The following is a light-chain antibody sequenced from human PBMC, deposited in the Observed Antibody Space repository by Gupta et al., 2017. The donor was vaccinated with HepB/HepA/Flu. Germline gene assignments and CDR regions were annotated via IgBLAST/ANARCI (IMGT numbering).Light chain of an antibody. V-gene: IGLV2-14*01. Sequence: QSALTQPASVSGSPGQSIAIPCTGTSSDIGAYNYVSWYQQYPGKAPKLMIYDVSTRPSGVSNRFSGSKSGNTASLTISGLRPEDEADYYCSSYGDLNIFGSGTKVTVL. CDR3: SSYGDLNI. CDR2: DVS. J-gene: IGLJ1*01. CDR1: SSDIGAYNY.